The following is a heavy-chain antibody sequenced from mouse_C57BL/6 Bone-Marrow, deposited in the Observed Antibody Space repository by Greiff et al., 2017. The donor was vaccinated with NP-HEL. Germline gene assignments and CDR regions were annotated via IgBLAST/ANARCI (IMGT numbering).Heavy chain of an antibody. CDR3: ARDLTGRDFDV. J-gene: IGHJ1*03. D-gene: IGHD4-1*01. CDR1: GYTFTSYW. Sequence: VQLQQPGAELVRPGTSVKLSCKASGYTFTSYWMHWVKQRPGQGLEWIGVIDPSDSYTNYNQKFKGKATLTVDTSSSTAYMQLSSLTSEDSAVYYCARDLTGRDFDVWGTGTTVTVSS. CDR2: IDPSDSYT. V-gene: IGHV1-59*01.